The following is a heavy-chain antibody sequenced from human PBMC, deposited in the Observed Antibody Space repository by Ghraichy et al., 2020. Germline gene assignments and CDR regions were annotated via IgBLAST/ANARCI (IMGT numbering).Heavy chain of an antibody. D-gene: IGHD4-23*01. CDR1: GGSFSGYY. Sequence: SETLSLTCAVYGGSFSGYYWSWIRQPPGKGLEWIGEINHSGSTNYNPSLKSRVTISVDTSKNQFSLKLSSVTAADTAVYYCARTPRGYGGNSRYFQHWGQGTLVTVSS. J-gene: IGHJ1*01. V-gene: IGHV4-34*01. CDR3: ARTPRGYGGNSRYFQH. CDR2: INHSGST.